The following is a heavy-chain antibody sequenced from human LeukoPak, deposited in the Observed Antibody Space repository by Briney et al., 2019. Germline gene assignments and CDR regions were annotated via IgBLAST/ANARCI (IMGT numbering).Heavy chain of an antibody. CDR3: AREGTSGGLNWLDP. V-gene: IGHV4-4*07. CDR1: GGSISSYY. CDR2: INTSGST. Sequence: SETLSLTCTVSGGSISSYYWSWIRQPAGKGLEWIGRINTSGSTNYNPSLKSRVTMSVDTSKNKFSLRLSTVNAADTAVYFCAREGTSGGLNWLDPWGQGTLATVSS. J-gene: IGHJ5*02. D-gene: IGHD3-10*01.